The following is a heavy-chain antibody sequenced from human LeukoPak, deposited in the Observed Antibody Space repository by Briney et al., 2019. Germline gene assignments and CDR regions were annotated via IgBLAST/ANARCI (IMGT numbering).Heavy chain of an antibody. V-gene: IGHV3-74*03. CDR3: ARDILTGYWTTNYYYGMDV. D-gene: IGHD3-9*01. Sequence: GGSLRLSCAASGFTFSYYWMHWVRQAPGEGLVWVSRINDDGRTTTYADSVKGRITISRDNAKNTLYLQMSSLRVEDTAVYYCARDILTGYWTTNYYYGMDVWGQGTTVTVSS. J-gene: IGHJ6*02. CDR1: GFTFSYYW. CDR2: INDDGRTT.